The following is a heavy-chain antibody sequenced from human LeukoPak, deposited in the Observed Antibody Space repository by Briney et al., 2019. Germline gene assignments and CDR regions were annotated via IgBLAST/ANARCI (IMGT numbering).Heavy chain of an antibody. CDR2: IKSKTDGGTT. J-gene: IGHJ3*02. V-gene: IGHV3-15*01. CDR1: GFTFSNAW. Sequence: GGSLRLSCAASGFTFSNAWMSWVRQAPGKGLEWVGRIKSKTDGGTTDYAAPVKGRFTTSRDDSKNTLYLQMNSLKTEDTAVYYCTTDGGTAAAGLDAFDIWGQGTMVTVSS. D-gene: IGHD6-13*01. CDR3: TTDGGTAAAGLDAFDI.